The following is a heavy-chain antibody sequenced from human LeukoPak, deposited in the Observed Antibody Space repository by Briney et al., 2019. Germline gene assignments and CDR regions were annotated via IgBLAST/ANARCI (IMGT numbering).Heavy chain of an antibody. D-gene: IGHD2-2*02. CDR3: ARDQPSCSGPSCYTYYYYGMDV. J-gene: IGHJ6*02. V-gene: IGHV1-18*01. CDR1: GYTFTSYG. Sequence: GASVKVSFKASGYTFTSYGFSWVRQAPGQGAEWLGWIGASNGYTNYAQKVQGRVTLTTDTSTSTAYMELRSLRSDDTAVYYCARDQPSCSGPSCYTYYYYGMDVWGQGTTVTVSS. CDR2: IGASNGYT.